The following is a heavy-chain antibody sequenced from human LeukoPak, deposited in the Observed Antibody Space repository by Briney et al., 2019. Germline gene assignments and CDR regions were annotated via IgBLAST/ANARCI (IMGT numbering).Heavy chain of an antibody. CDR1: GITNAW. D-gene: IGHD4-17*01. CDR3: VTDDYGDSRVTRESDAFDI. V-gene: IGHV3-15*01. CDR2: IKSKISGGTT. Sequence: GGSLRLSCATSGITNAWMSWVRQAPGKGLEWVGRIKSKISGGTTYYAAPVKGRFTISRDESESNLYLQMDSLQTEDTAVYYCVTDDYGDSRVTRESDAFDICGQGTMVTVSS. J-gene: IGHJ3*02.